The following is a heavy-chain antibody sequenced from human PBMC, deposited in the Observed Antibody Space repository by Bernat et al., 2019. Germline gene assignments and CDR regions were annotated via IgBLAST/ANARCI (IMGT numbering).Heavy chain of an antibody. D-gene: IGHD6-13*01. V-gene: IGHV3-74*01. Sequence: EVQLVESGGGLVQPRGSLRLSCAASGFTFSSYWMHWVRQDPGKGLVWVSRISSDGSSTSYADSVKGRFTISRDNAKNTLYLQMNSLRAEDTAVYYCARDLAAAAGPDDWGQGTLVTVSS. CDR1: GFTFSSYW. J-gene: IGHJ4*02. CDR3: ARDLAAAAGPDD. CDR2: ISSDGSST.